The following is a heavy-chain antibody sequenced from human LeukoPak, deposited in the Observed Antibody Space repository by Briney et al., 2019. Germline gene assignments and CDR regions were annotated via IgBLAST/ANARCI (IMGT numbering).Heavy chain of an antibody. Sequence: SETLSLTCTVSGGSISDYYWNWIRQPPGKGLEWIGYIYYSGGTNYNPSLKSRVTISVDTSKNQFSLKLSSVTAADTAVYYCARAPYNWNPSGAFDIWGQGTMVTVSS. D-gene: IGHD1-20*01. CDR2: IYYSGGT. CDR1: GGSISDYY. J-gene: IGHJ3*02. CDR3: ARAPYNWNPSGAFDI. V-gene: IGHV4-59*01.